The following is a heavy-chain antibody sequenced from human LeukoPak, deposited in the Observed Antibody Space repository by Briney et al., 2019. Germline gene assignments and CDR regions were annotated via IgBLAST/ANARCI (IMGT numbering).Heavy chain of an antibody. Sequence: ASVKVSCKASGYTFTGYYMLWVRQAPGQGLEWMGWINPNSGDTNYAQKFQGRVTMTRDTSINTAYMELSRLRTDDTAVYYCAKNPYEYYFDYWGQGTLVTVSS. CDR2: INPNSGDT. V-gene: IGHV1-2*02. D-gene: IGHD5-12*01. CDR1: GYTFTGYY. CDR3: AKNPYEYYFDY. J-gene: IGHJ4*02.